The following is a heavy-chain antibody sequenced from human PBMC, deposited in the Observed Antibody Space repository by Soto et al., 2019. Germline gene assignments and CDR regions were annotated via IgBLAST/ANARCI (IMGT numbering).Heavy chain of an antibody. CDR3: ARGISRSPGAFDI. D-gene: IGHD2-2*01. CDR1: GGSISSGGYY. CDR2: IYYRGST. Sequence: QVQLQESGPGLVKPSQTLSLTCTVSGGSISSGGYYWSWIRQHPGKGLEWIGHIYYRGSTYYNPSLKSRVTIAVDTSKNQFSLKLSSVTAADTAVYYCARGISRSPGAFDIWGQGTMVTVSS. V-gene: IGHV4-31*03. J-gene: IGHJ3*02.